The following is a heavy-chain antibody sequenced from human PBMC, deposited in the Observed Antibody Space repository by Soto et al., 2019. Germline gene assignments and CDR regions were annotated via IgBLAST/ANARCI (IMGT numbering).Heavy chain of an antibody. CDR1: GGSISSGDYY. Sequence: PSETLSLTCTVSGGSISSGDYYWSWIRQPPGKGLEWIGYIYYSGSTYYNPSLKSRVTISVDTSKNQFSLKLSSVTAADTAVYYCARDAFEYSSSVNWFDPWGQGTRVTV. J-gene: IGHJ5*02. D-gene: IGHD6-6*01. CDR3: ARDAFEYSSSVNWFDP. CDR2: IYYSGST. V-gene: IGHV4-30-4*01.